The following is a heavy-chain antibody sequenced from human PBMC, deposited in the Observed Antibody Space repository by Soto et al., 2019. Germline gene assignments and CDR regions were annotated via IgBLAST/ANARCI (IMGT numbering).Heavy chain of an antibody. J-gene: IGHJ6*02. D-gene: IGHD1-1*01. CDR2: MSNDGSQI. CDR3: ARGNRQNYHYYAMDV. Sequence: QVQLVESGGGVVQPGRSLRLSCAVSGFTFSSYAMHWVRQAPGQGPEWVAGMSNDGSQIYYADSVKGRFTISRDNSKNTLYLQMNSLRVEDTAVYYCARGNRQNYHYYAMDVWGQGTTVTVS. CDR1: GFTFSSYA. V-gene: IGHV3-30-3*01.